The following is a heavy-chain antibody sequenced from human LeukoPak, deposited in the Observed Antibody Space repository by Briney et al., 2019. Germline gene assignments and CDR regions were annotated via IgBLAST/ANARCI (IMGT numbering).Heavy chain of an antibody. CDR2: INPIGTT. V-gene: IGHV4-61*02. J-gene: IGHJ3*02. CDR3: ARGADIVVVPAAIRLAFDI. Sequence: PSETLSLTCSVSGGSINSGGNYWTWIRQPAGQGLEWIGRINPIGTTDYNPSLKSRVTISVDTSKNQFSLKLTSVTAADTAVYYCARGADIVVVPAAIRLAFDIWGQGTMVTVSS. CDR1: GGSINSGGNY. D-gene: IGHD2-2*01.